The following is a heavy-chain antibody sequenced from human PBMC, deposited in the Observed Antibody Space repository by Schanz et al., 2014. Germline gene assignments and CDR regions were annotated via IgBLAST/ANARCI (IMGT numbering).Heavy chain of an antibody. V-gene: IGHV3-33*08. Sequence: VQLLESGGGLVQPGGSLRLSCAASGFTFNSYAMTWVRQAPGKGLEWVAFIWYDGSNKYYADSVKGRFTISRDNSKNTLYLQMNSLRAEDTAVYYCARGTDWNLHYWGQGALVTVSS. D-gene: IGHD1-1*01. CDR1: GFTFNSYA. CDR2: IWYDGSNK. J-gene: IGHJ4*02. CDR3: ARGTDWNLHY.